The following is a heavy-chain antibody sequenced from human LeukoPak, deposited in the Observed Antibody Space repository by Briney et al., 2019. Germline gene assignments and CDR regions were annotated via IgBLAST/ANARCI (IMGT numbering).Heavy chain of an antibody. Sequence: GGSLRLSCAVSGFAFSSEAMSWVRQSPARGLEWVASMSPGGGTTYYADYVKGRFTISRDNSKNSLFLQMNSLVAEDTAVYFCAQSRSGSANWALQIFDNWGQGTLVTVSS. V-gene: IGHV3-23*01. D-gene: IGHD1-1*01. CDR3: AQSRSGSANWALQIFDN. CDR2: MSPGGGTT. CDR1: GFAFSSEA. J-gene: IGHJ4*02.